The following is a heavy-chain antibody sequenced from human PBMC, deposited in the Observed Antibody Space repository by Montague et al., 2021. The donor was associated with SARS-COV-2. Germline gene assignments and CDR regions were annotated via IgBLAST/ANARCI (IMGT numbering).Heavy chain of an antibody. CDR1: GGSISSSSYF. CDR2: IYDSGST. V-gene: IGHV4-39*01. D-gene: IGHD3-3*01. Sequence: SETLSLTCTVSGGSISSSSYFWGWIRQPPGKGLEWIGNIYDSGSTYHNPSLKSRFTISVDTSKNEFSLKLSSVTAADTAVFYCARKTSRGLTIFGVVTSWYCFDYWGQGTLVTVSS. J-gene: IGHJ4*02. CDR3: ARKTSRGLTIFGVVTSWYCFDY.